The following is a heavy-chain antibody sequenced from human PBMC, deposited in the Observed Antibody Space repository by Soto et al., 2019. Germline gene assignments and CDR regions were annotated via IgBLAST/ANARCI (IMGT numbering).Heavy chain of an antibody. CDR1: GGSISSSSHS. CDR2: IFYSGST. CDR3: ARRSVTEFPCDY. J-gene: IGHJ4*02. Sequence: QLQLQESGPGLVKPSETLSLTCTVSGGSISSSSHSWGWIRLPPGKGLEWIGSIFYSGSTYLSPSLASRVGISVDTSNHQFSLKLSSVTAADTAVYYCARRSVTEFPCDYWGQGTMVTVSS. D-gene: IGHD4-17*01. V-gene: IGHV4-39*01.